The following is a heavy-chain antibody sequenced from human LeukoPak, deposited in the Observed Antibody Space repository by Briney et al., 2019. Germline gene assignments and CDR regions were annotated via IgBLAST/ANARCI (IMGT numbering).Heavy chain of an antibody. Sequence: GASVKVSCKASGYTFTGYYMHWVRQAPGQGLEWMGWINPNSGGTNYAQKFQGRVTMTRDTSISTAYMELSRLRSDDTAVYYCARDVPAATAGFDSWGQGTLVTVSP. CDR3: ARDVPAATAGFDS. V-gene: IGHV1-2*02. D-gene: IGHD2-2*01. J-gene: IGHJ5*01. CDR1: GYTFTGYY. CDR2: INPNSGGT.